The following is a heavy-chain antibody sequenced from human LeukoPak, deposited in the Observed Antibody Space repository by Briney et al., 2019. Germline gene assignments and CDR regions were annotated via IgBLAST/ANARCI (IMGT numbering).Heavy chain of an antibody. CDR3: ARHASVDGNWPRPLDY. CDR1: GGSISSSPYY. D-gene: IGHD6-19*01. V-gene: IGHV4-39*01. J-gene: IGHJ4*02. CDR2: IYYSGST. Sequence: ASETQSLTCTVSGGSISSSPYYWGWIRQPPGKGLEWIGNIYYSGSTYYNPSLKTRVTISVDTSKNQFSLKLTSVTAADTAVYYCARHASVDGNWPRPLDYWGQGSLVTVSS.